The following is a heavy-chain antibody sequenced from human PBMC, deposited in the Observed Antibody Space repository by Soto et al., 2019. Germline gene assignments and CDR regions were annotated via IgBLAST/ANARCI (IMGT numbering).Heavy chain of an antibody. D-gene: IGHD6-13*01. CDR3: ARDDGSSWYGEYGMDV. V-gene: IGHV3-48*02. CDR2: ISSSSSTI. J-gene: IGHJ6*02. CDR1: GFTFSSYS. Sequence: PGGSLRLSCAASGFTFSSYSMNWVRQAPGKGLEWVSYISSSSSTIYYAGSVKGRFTISRDNAKNSLYLQMNSLRDEDTAVYYCARDDGSSWYGEYGMDVWGQGTTVTVSS.